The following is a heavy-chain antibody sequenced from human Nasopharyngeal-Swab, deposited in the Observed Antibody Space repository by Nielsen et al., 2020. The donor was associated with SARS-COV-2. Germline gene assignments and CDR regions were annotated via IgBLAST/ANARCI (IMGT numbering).Heavy chain of an antibody. V-gene: IGHV3-23*01. D-gene: IGHD5-24*01. J-gene: IGHJ3*02. CDR1: GFTFSSYA. Sequence: GESLKISCAASGFTFSSYAMSWVRQAPGKGLEWVSAISGSGGSTYYADSVKGRFTISRDNSKNTLYLQMNSLRAEGTAVYYCATPGERDGYNGGDAFDIWGQGTMVTVSS. CDR2: ISGSGGST. CDR3: ATPGERDGYNGGDAFDI.